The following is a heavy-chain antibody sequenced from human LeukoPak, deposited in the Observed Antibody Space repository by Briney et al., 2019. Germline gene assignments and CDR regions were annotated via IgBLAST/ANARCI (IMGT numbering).Heavy chain of an antibody. CDR3: ARPLHYDILTVDY. CDR1: GFTFSSNW. J-gene: IGHJ4*02. CDR2: IKQDGSEK. Sequence: PGGSLRLSCATSGFTFSSNWMSWVRQAPGRGLKWLANIKQDGSEKYYVDSVKGRFTISRDNAKNSLYLQMNSLRAEDTAVYYCARPLHYDILTVDYWGQGTLVTVSS. D-gene: IGHD3-9*01. V-gene: IGHV3-7*01.